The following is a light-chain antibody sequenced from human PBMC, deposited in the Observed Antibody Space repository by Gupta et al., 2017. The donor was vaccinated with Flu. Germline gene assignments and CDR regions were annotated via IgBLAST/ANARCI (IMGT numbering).Light chain of an antibody. J-gene: IGLJ2*01. CDR1: KLGDKY. CDR2: HDA. Sequence: SSVLTQPPSVSVFPGQTATITCPGNKLGDKYASWYQQKAGQPPILILYHDAKRPSGIPERFSGSNSGNTATLTVSETQVVDEADYYCQAWDSGVVVFGGGTKLTVL. V-gene: IGLV3-1*01. CDR3: QAWDSGVVV.